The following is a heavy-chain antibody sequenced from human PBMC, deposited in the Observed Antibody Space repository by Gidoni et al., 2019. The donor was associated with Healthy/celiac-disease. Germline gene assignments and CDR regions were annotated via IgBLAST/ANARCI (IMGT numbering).Heavy chain of an antibody. D-gene: IGHD2-15*01. V-gene: IGHV3-30-3*01. CDR2: ISYDGSNK. Sequence: QVQLVESGGGVVQPGRSLRLSCAASGFTFSSYAMHWVRQAPGKGLEWVAVISYDGSNKYYADSVKGRFTISRDNSKNTLYLQMNSLRAEDTAVYYCAREYVAAHPYGMDVWGQGTTVTVSS. CDR3: AREYVAAHPYGMDV. J-gene: IGHJ6*02. CDR1: GFTFSSYA.